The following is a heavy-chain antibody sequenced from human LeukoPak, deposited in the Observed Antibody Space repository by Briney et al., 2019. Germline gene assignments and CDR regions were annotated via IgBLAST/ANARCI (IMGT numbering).Heavy chain of an antibody. CDR1: GGSISSGGYS. J-gene: IGHJ6*02. V-gene: IGHV4-30-2*01. Sequence: SETLSLTCAVSGGSISSGGYSWSWIRQPPGKDLEWIGYIYHSGSTYYNPSLKSRVTISVDRSKNQFSLKLSSVTAADTAVYYCARAPVLRYFDWLLLSGMDVWGQGTTVTVSS. CDR3: ARAPVLRYFDWLLLSGMDV. D-gene: IGHD3-9*01. CDR2: IYHSGST.